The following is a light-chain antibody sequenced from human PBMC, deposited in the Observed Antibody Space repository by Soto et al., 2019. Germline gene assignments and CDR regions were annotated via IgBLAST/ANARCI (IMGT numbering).Light chain of an antibody. CDR1: QSVSSSY. J-gene: IGKJ1*01. Sequence: EIVLTQSPGTLSLSPGERATLSCRASQSVSSSYLAWYQQKPGQAPRLLIYGTSSRATGIPDRFSGSGSGTDFTLTITRREPEDFAVYYCHQYGISPPRTFGQGTKVEIK. V-gene: IGKV3-20*01. CDR3: HQYGISPPRT. CDR2: GTS.